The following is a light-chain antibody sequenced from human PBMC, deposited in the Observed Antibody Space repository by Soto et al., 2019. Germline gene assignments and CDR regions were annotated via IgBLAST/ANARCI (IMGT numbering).Light chain of an antibody. J-gene: IGLJ3*02. CDR2: EVS. V-gene: IGLV2-14*01. Sequence: QSALTQPASVSGSPGQSITISCTGTSSDVGGYNYVSWYQQHPGKAPKLMIYEVSNRPSGVSHRFSGSKSGNTASLTISGLQAEDEDDYYCSSYTSSSTRVFGGGTKVTVL. CDR3: SSYTSSSTRV. CDR1: SSDVGGYNY.